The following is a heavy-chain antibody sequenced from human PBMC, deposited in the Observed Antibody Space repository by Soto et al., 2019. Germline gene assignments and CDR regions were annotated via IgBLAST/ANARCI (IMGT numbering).Heavy chain of an antibody. V-gene: IGHV4-30-2*01. CDR1: GGSISSGGYS. Sequence: TSETLSLTCAVSGGSISSGGYSWSWIRQPPGKGLEWIGYIYHSGSTYYNPSLKSRVTISVDRSKNQFSLKLSSVTAADTAVYYCALMPVVPAASWFDPWGQGTLVTVS. CDR2: IYHSGST. CDR3: ALMPVVPAASWFDP. J-gene: IGHJ5*02. D-gene: IGHD2-2*01.